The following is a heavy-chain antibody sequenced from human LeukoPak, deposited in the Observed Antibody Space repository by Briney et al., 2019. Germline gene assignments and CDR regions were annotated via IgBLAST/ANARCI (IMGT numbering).Heavy chain of an antibody. CDR3: ARVTGYMTEDYFDY. CDR2: ISTYNGNT. J-gene: IGHJ4*02. D-gene: IGHD6-13*01. V-gene: IGHV1-18*01. Sequence: GASVKVSCKASGYTFINYDFSWVRQAPGQGLEWMGWISTYNGNTNYAQKLQGRVTMTTDTSTSTAYMELRSLRSDDTAVYYCARVTGYMTEDYFDYWGQGTLITVSS. CDR1: GYTFINYD.